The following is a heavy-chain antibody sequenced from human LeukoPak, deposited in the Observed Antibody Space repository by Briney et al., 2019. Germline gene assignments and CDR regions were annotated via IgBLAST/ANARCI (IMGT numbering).Heavy chain of an antibody. V-gene: IGHV3-33*06. CDR3: AKDYYDSSGSYAFDI. Sequence: AGGSLRLSCAASGFTFSSYGMHWVRQAPGKGLEWVAVIWYDGSNKYYADSVKGRSTISRDNSKNTLYLQMNSLRAEDTAVYYCAKDYYDSSGSYAFDIWGQGTMVTVSS. J-gene: IGHJ3*02. D-gene: IGHD3-22*01. CDR1: GFTFSSYG. CDR2: IWYDGSNK.